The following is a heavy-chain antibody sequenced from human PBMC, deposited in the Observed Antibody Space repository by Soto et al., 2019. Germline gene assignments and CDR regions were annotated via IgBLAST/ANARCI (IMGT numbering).Heavy chain of an antibody. Sequence: GESLKISCKASGYTFTSYDINWVRQATGQGLEWMGWMNPNSGNTGYAQKFQGRVTMTRNTSISTAYMELSSLRSEDTAVYYCARGLLDCSGGSCYPHDWGQGTMVTVS. CDR3: ARGLLDCSGGSCYPHD. CDR2: MNPNSGNT. D-gene: IGHD2-15*01. J-gene: IGHJ3*01. CDR1: GYTFTSYD. V-gene: IGHV1-8*01.